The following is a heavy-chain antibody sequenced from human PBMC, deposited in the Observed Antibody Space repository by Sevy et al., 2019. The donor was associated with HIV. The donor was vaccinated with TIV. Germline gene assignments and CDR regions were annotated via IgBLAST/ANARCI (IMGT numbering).Heavy chain of an antibody. J-gene: IGHJ4*02. CDR1: GYTLTELS. CDR3: ATTKDYYDSSGCPFDY. CDR2: FDPEDGET. D-gene: IGHD3-22*01. Sequence: ASVKVSCKVSGYTLTELSMHWVRQAPGKGLEWMGSFDPEDGETIYAQKFQGRVTMTEDTSADTAYMELSSVRSEDTAVYFCATTKDYYDSSGCPFDYWGQGTLVTVSS. V-gene: IGHV1-24*01.